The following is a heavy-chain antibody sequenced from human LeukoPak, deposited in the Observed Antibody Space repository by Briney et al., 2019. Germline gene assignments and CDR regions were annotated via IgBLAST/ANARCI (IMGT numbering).Heavy chain of an antibody. CDR1: GYSFTSYG. CDR3: ARRVGDFFDY. J-gene: IGHJ4*02. Sequence: GASVKVSCKASGYSFTSYGINWVRLAPGQGLEWMGWISVYNGNTNYEQKLQGRVTMTTDTSTSTAYMELRSLTSDDTAVYYCARRVGDFFDYWGQGTLVTVSS. D-gene: IGHD4-17*01. V-gene: IGHV1-18*01. CDR2: ISVYNGNT.